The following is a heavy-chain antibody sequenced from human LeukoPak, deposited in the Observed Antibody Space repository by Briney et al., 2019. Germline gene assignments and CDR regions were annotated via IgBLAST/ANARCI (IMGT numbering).Heavy chain of an antibody. J-gene: IGHJ3*02. CDR3: ARGLVWWDYYDSSGPDAFDI. V-gene: IGHV4-59*12. CDR1: GGSISSYY. CDR2: IYYSGST. D-gene: IGHD3-22*01. Sequence: SETLSLTCTVSGGSISSYYWSWIRQPPGKGLEWIGYIYYSGSTNYNPSLKSRVTISVDTSKNQFSLKLSSVTAADTAVYYCARGLVWWDYYDSSGPDAFDIWGQGTMVTVSS.